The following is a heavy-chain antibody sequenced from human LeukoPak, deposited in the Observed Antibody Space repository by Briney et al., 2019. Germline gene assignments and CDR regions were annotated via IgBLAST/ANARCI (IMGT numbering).Heavy chain of an antibody. V-gene: IGHV3-23*01. CDR2: ISGSGGST. CDR3: AKPSSGWYNFDY. D-gene: IGHD6-19*01. J-gene: IGHJ4*02. Sequence: GGSLRLSCAASGFTFSSYAMNWVRQAPGKGLEWVSAISGSGGSTSYADPVKGRFTISRDNSKNTLYLQMNSLRAEDTAVYYCAKPSSGWYNFDYWGQGTLVTVSS. CDR1: GFTFSSYA.